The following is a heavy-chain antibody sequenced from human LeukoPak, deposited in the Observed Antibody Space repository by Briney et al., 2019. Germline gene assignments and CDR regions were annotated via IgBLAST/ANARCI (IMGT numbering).Heavy chain of an antibody. D-gene: IGHD3-10*02. CDR3: AELGITMIGGV. Sequence: GGSLRLSCAASGFTFSSHGMNWVRQAPGKGLEWVSYISSSGSTIYYADSVKGRFTISRDNAKNSLYLQMNSLRAEDTAVYYCAELGITMIGGVWGQGTLVTVSS. J-gene: IGHJ4*02. V-gene: IGHV3-48*04. CDR1: GFTFSSHG. CDR2: ISSSGSTI.